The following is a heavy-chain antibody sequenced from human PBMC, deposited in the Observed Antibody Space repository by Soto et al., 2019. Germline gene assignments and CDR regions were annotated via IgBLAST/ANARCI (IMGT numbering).Heavy chain of an antibody. CDR2: IYDSGSS. J-gene: IGHJ4*02. V-gene: IGHV4-30-2*01. CDR3: ARGNVVAIDY. D-gene: IGHD2-21*01. Sequence: SLTCAVSGGSISSGGSSWSWIRQPPGKGLEWIGYIYDSGSSYYNPSLKSRVTISVDRSKNQFSLKLSSVTAADTAVYYCARGNVVAIDYWGQGTLVTVSS. CDR1: GGSISSGGSS.